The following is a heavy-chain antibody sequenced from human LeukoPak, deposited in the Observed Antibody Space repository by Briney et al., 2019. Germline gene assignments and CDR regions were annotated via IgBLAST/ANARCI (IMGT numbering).Heavy chain of an antibody. CDR2: IYYSGST. J-gene: IGHJ4*02. CDR1: GGSFSSGSYY. CDR3: ARDDYSGSHDY. Sequence: SETLSLTCTVSGGSFSSGSYYWSWIRQPPGKGLEWIGYIYYSGSTNYNPSLKSRVTKSVDTSKNQFSLKLSSVTAADTAMYYCARDDYSGSHDYWGQGTLVTVSS. D-gene: IGHD1-26*01. V-gene: IGHV4-61*01.